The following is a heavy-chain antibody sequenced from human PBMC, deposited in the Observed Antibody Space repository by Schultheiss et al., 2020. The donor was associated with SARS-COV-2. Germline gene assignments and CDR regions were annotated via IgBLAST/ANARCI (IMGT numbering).Heavy chain of an antibody. V-gene: IGHV4-39*07. D-gene: IGHD2-15*01. Sequence: SETLSLTCTVSGGSISSSSYYWSWIRQPPGKGLEWIGEINHSGSTNYNPSLKSRVTISVDTSKNQFSLKLSSVTAADTAVYYCASLNYCSGGSCYDAFDIWGQGTMVTVSS. CDR2: INHSGST. J-gene: IGHJ3*02. CDR1: GGSISSSSYY. CDR3: ASLNYCSGGSCYDAFDI.